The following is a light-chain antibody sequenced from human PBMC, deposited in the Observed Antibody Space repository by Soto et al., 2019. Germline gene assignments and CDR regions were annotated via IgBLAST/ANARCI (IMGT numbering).Light chain of an antibody. CDR1: SSDVGGYNY. CDR2: DVS. J-gene: IGLJ2*01. CDR3: SSYTSSSDLYVV. V-gene: IGLV2-14*01. Sequence: QSALTQPASVSGSPGQSITISCTGTSSDVGGYNYVSWYQQHPGKAPKLMISDVSNRPSGVSNRFSGSKSGNTASLTISGLQAEDEADYYCSSYTSSSDLYVVFGGGTQLTVL.